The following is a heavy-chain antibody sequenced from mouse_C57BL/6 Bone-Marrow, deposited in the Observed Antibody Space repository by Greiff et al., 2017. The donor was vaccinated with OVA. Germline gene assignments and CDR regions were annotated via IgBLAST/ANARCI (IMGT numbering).Heavy chain of an antibody. D-gene: IGHD2-13*01. V-gene: IGHV1-63*01. CDR2: FYPGGGYT. Sequence: VQLQQSGAELVKPGASVKLSCKASGYTFTKYTIRWAKQRSGHGLEWIGGFYPGGGYTNYNENFKGKATLTADKSSSTAYMQVSSLTSEDSAIYYCARDYCDYGWFAYWGQGTLVTVSA. CDR3: ARDYCDYGWFAY. CDR1: GYTFTKYT. J-gene: IGHJ3*01.